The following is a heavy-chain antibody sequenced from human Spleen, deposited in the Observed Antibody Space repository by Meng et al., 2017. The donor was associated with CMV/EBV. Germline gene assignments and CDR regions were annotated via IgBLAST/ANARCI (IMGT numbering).Heavy chain of an antibody. CDR1: GFTFDDYA. J-gene: IGHJ4*02. Sequence: SLKISCAASGFTFDDYAMHWVRQAPGKGLEWVSGISWNSGSIGYADSVKGRFTISRDNAKNSLYLEMNNLRAEDTAFYYCARKGITMVGVEDYWGQGTLVTVSS. CDR3: ARKGITMVGVEDY. D-gene: IGHD3-3*01. V-gene: IGHV3-9*01. CDR2: ISWNSGSI.